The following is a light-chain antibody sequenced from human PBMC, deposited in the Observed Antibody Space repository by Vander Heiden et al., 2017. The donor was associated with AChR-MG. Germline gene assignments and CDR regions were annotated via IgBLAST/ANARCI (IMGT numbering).Light chain of an antibody. CDR1: SSDVGGYNY. J-gene: IGLJ1*01. CDR2: DVS. V-gene: IGLV2-14*03. CDR3: SSYTSSSTSYV. Sequence: QSALTQPASVSGSPGQSITISCTGTSSDVGGYNYVSWYRQHPGKAPKLIIYDVSNRHSGVANRFSGSKSGNTASLTISGLQAEDEADYYCSSYTSSSTSYVFGTGTKVTVL.